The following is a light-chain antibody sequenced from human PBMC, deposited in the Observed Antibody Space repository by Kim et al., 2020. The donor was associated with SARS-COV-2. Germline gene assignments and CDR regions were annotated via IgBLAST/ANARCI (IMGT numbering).Light chain of an antibody. CDR3: CSYAGSSTWV. CDR1: SSDVGSYNL. CDR2: EGS. Sequence: GQSVTISCTGTSSDVGSYNLVSCYQQHPGKAPNLMIYEGSKRPSGVSNRFSGSKSGNTASLTISGLQAEDEADYYCCSYAGSSTWVFGGGTQLTVL. V-gene: IGLV2-23*01. J-gene: IGLJ3*02.